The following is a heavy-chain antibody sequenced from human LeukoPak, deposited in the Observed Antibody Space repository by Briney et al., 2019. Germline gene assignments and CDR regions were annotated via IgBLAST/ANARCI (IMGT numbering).Heavy chain of an antibody. D-gene: IGHD3-9*01. CDR1: GYTLTELS. V-gene: IGHV1-24*01. Sequence: GASVKVSCKVSGYTLTELSMHWVRQAPGKGLEWMGGFDPEDGETIYAQKFQGRVTMTEDTSTDTAYMELSSLRSEDTAVYYCATGVRYFDWPDYWGQGTLVTVSS. CDR3: ATGVRYFDWPDY. CDR2: FDPEDGET. J-gene: IGHJ4*02.